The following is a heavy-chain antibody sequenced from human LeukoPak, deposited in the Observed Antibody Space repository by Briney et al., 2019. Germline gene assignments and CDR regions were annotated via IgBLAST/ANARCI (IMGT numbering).Heavy chain of an antibody. CDR3: ARETRGLFRWFDP. J-gene: IGHJ5*02. CDR1: GVSISSGGYY. Sequence: SETPSLTCTVSGVSISSGGYYWSWIRQHPGKGLEWIGYIYYSGSTYYNPSLKSRVTISVDTSKNQFSLKLSSVTAADTAVYYCARETRGLFRWFDPWGQGTLVTVSS. V-gene: IGHV4-31*03. D-gene: IGHD2-2*01. CDR2: IYYSGST.